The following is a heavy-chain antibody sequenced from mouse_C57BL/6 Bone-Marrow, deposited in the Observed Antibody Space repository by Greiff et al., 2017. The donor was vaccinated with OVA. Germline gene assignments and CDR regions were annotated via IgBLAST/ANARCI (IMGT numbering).Heavy chain of an antibody. CDR1: GYAFTNYL. CDR3: ARKTYYGNYQAWFAY. CDR2: INPGSGGT. V-gene: IGHV1-54*01. Sequence: VQLVESGAELVRPGTSVKVSCKASGYAFTNYLIEWVKQRPGQGLEWIGVINPGSGGTNYNEKFKGKATLTADKSSSTAYMQLSSLTSEDSAVYFCARKTYYGNYQAWFAYWGQGTLVTVSA. J-gene: IGHJ3*01. D-gene: IGHD2-10*01.